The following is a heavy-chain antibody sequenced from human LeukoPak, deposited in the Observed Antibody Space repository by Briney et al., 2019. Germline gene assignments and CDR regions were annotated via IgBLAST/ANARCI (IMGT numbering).Heavy chain of an antibody. D-gene: IGHD2-21*02. Sequence: ASVKVSCKASGYTFNSYGISWVRHAPGQGLEWMGWISIYTGNTKYGEKFQGRATMTRDTSTSTAYLEVRSLSSDDTAVYYCARVRGTALTAYPGYFDYWGQGTLVTVSS. CDR1: GYTFNSYG. CDR2: ISIYTGNT. CDR3: ARVRGTALTAYPGYFDY. J-gene: IGHJ4*02. V-gene: IGHV1-18*04.